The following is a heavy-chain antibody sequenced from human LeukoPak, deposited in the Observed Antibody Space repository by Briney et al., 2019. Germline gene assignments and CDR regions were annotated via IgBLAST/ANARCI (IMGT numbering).Heavy chain of an antibody. J-gene: IGHJ4*02. CDR2: IRYDGSNK. Sequence: GGSLRLSCAASGFTFSSYGMHWVRQARGRGLEGVAFIRYDGSNKYYADSVKGRFTISRDNSKNTLYLQMNSLRAEDTAVYYCAKDQAPYGDYVDYFDYWGQGTLVTVSP. V-gene: IGHV3-30*02. CDR1: GFTFSSYG. CDR3: AKDQAPYGDYVDYFDY. D-gene: IGHD4-17*01.